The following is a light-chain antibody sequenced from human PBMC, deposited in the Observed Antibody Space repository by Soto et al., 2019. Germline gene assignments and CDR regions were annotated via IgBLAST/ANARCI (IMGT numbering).Light chain of an antibody. CDR1: SSDVGGYNH. V-gene: IGLV2-14*03. Sequence: QSALTQPASVSGSPGQSITIACTGTSSDVGGYNHVSWYQVHPGKAPRLVIYDVSIRHPAVSDRFSGSTSGNTASLTISGLQAEDEADYYCSSYTATRTVVFGGGTKLTVL. J-gene: IGLJ3*02. CDR2: DVS. CDR3: SSYTATRTVV.